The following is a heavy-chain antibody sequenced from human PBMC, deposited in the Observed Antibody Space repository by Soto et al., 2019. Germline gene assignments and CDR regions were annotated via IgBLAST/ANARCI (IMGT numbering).Heavy chain of an antibody. J-gene: IGHJ5*02. CDR3: ARVATYYYDSSGYWTNWFDP. CDR2: IYYSGST. CDR1: GGSISSGGYY. V-gene: IGHV4-31*03. D-gene: IGHD3-22*01. Sequence: SETLSLTCTVSGGSISSGGYYWSWIRQHPGKGLEWIGYIYYSGSTYYNPSLKSRVTISVDTSKNQFSLKLSSVTAADTVVYYCARVATYYYDSSGYWTNWFDPWGQGTLVTVSS.